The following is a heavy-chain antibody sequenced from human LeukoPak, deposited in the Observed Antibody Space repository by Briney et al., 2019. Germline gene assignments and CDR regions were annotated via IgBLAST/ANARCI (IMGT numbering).Heavy chain of an antibody. D-gene: IGHD2-15*01. CDR1: GFTFSSYA. V-gene: IGHV3-30-3*01. J-gene: IGHJ5*02. Sequence: GGSLRLSCAASGFTFSSYAMHWVRQAPGKGLEWVAVISYDGSNKYYADSVEGRFTISRDNSKNTLYLQMNSLRAEDTGVYFCARTSCSGGDCHRLNWFDPWGQGTQVTVSS. CDR2: ISYDGSNK. CDR3: ARTSCSGGDCHRLNWFDP.